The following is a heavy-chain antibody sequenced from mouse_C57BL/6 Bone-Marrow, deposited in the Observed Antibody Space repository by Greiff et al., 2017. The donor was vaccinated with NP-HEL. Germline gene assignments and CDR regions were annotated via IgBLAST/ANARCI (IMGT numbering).Heavy chain of an antibody. Sequence: SGSELRSPGSSVKLSCKAFDSEVFPIAYMSWVRQKPGHGFEWLGGILSSIGRTIYGEKFEDKATLDADTPSNTAYLELSSLTSEDSAIDYCAREGIRLPAWFAYWGQGTLVTVSA. J-gene: IGHJ3*01. V-gene: IGHV15-2*01. CDR1: DSEVFPIAY. CDR2: ILSSIGRT. CDR3: AREGIRLPAWFAY. D-gene: IGHD3-2*02.